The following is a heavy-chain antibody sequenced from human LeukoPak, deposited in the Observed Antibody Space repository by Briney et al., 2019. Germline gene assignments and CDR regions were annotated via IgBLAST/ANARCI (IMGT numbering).Heavy chain of an antibody. D-gene: IGHD3-22*01. CDR3: ARSGDSSGYYYSSLDY. CDR2: IYYSGST. V-gene: IGHV4-59*01. J-gene: IGHJ4*02. Sequence: SETPSLTCTVSGGSISSYYWSWIRQPPGKGLEWIGYIYYSGSTNYNPSLKSRVTISVDTSKNQFSLKLSSVTAADTAMYYCARSGDSSGYYYSSLDYWGQGTLVTVSS. CDR1: GGSISSYY.